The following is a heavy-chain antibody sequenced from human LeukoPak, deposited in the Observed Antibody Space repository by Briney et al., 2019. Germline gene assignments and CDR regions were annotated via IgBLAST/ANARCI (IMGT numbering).Heavy chain of an antibody. CDR3: ARDIVIGSGTYLD. V-gene: IGHV3-33*01. CDR1: GFTFSSYG. D-gene: IGHD3-10*01. J-gene: IGHJ4*02. Sequence: GGSLRLSCAASGFTFSSYGMHWVRQAPGKGLEWVAVIWYDGSNKYYADSVKGRFTISRDNSKNTLYLQMNSLRAEDTALYYCARDIVIGSGTYLDWGQGTLVTVSS. CDR2: IWYDGSNK.